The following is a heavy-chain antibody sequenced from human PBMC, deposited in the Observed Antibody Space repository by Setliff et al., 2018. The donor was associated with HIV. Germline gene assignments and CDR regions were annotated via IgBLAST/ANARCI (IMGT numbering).Heavy chain of an antibody. V-gene: IGHV1-2*02. D-gene: IGHD3-22*01. CDR2: INSNNGGR. Sequence: ASVKVSCKASGYTFTSYYMHWVRQAPGQGLEWMGWINSNNGGRKYAQNFQGRVNMTRDTSITSAYMELSSLISDDTAVYYFAREERYYDGKGALDYWGQGMLVTVSS. CDR1: GYTFTSYY. CDR3: AREERYYDGKGALDY. J-gene: IGHJ4*02.